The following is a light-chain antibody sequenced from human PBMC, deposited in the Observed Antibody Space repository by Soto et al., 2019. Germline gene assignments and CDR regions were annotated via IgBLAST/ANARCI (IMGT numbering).Light chain of an antibody. CDR3: QQYGSSPRT. CDR1: QSVSSSY. Sequence: EIVLTQSPGTLSLSPGERDTLSCRACQSVSSSYLAWYQQTPGQAPRLLIYGASSRATGIPDRFSGSGSATDFTLTISRLEPEDFAVYYCQQYGSSPRTFGQGTKVDIK. J-gene: IGKJ1*01. CDR2: GAS. V-gene: IGKV3-20*01.